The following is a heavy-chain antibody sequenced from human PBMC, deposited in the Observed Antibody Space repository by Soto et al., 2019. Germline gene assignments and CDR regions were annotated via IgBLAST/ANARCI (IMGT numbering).Heavy chain of an antibody. CDR1: GGFISSYY. Sequence: QVQLQESGPGLVKPSETQSHTCTVAGGFISSYYWSWIRQPPGKGLEWIGYIYYSGSTNYNPSLKSRVTISVDTSKNQFSLKLSSVTAADTAVYYCARGDDRFDYWGQGTLVTVSS. J-gene: IGHJ4*02. D-gene: IGHD3-16*01. CDR2: IYYSGST. V-gene: IGHV4-59*08. CDR3: ARGDDRFDY.